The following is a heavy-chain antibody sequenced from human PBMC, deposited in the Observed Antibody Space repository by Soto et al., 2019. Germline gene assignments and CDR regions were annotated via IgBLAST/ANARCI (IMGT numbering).Heavy chain of an antibody. V-gene: IGHV3-9*01. Sequence: PGGSLRLSCAASGFTFDDYAMHWVRQAPGKGLEWVSGISWNSGSIGYADSVKGRFTISRDNAKNSLYLQMNSLRAEDTALYYCAKVPYSGSYYTQGFDIWGQGTMVNVSS. J-gene: IGHJ3*02. CDR3: AKVPYSGSYYTQGFDI. CDR1: GFTFDDYA. D-gene: IGHD1-26*01. CDR2: ISWNSGSI.